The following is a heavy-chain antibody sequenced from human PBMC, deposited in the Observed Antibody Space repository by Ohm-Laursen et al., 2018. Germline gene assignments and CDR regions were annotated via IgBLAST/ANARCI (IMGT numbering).Heavy chain of an antibody. J-gene: IGHJ4*02. CDR3: ARESGGGFDY. Sequence: SLRLSCTASGFTFDDYAMHWVRQAPGKGLEWVSGISWNSGSTGYADSVKGRFTISRDNSKNTLYLQMNSLRAEDTAVYYCARESGGGFDYWGQGTLVTVSS. CDR2: ISWNSGST. V-gene: IGHV3-9*01. CDR1: GFTFDDYA. D-gene: IGHD2-15*01.